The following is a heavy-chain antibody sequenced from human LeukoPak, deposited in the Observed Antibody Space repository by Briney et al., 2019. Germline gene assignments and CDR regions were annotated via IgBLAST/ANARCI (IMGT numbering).Heavy chain of an antibody. V-gene: IGHV3-30*18. CDR1: GFXFSSYG. D-gene: IGHD6-13*01. CDR3: AKWGYSSSWYYFQH. J-gene: IGHJ1*01. Sequence: PGRSLRLSCAASGFXFSSYGIHWVRQAPGKGLEWVAVISYDGSNKYYADSVKGRFTISRDNSKNTLYLQMNSLRAEDTAVYYCAKWGYSSSWYYFQHWGQGTLVTVSS. CDR2: ISYDGSNK.